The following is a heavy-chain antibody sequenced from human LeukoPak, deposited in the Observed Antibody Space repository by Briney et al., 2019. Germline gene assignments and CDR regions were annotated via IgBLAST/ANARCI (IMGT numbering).Heavy chain of an antibody. Sequence: SETLSLPCTVSGGSISSYYWSGIRQPPEKGLEWIGYIYYSGTIKYNPSLKSRVTISVDTSKNQFSLKLSSVTAADTAVYYCARDRLAVAGNYYYYGLDAWAQETAVTVSS. CDR3: ARDRLAVAGNYYYYGLDA. J-gene: IGHJ6*02. D-gene: IGHD6-19*01. V-gene: IGHV4-59*01. CDR2: IYYSGTI. CDR1: GGSISSYY.